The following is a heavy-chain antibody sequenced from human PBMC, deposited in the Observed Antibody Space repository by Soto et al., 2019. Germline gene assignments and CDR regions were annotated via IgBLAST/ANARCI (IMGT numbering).Heavy chain of an antibody. V-gene: IGHV4-31*03. CDR2: IYYSGST. CDR3: ARTYGSGRSPDYYYYYGMDV. J-gene: IGHJ6*02. Sequence: TSETLSLTCTVSGGSISSGGYYWSWIRQHPGKGLEWIGYIYYSGSTYYNPSLKSRVTISVDTSKNQFSLKLSSVTAADTAVYYCARTYGSGRSPDYYYYYGMDVWGQGTTVTVSS. CDR1: GGSISSGGYY. D-gene: IGHD3-10*01.